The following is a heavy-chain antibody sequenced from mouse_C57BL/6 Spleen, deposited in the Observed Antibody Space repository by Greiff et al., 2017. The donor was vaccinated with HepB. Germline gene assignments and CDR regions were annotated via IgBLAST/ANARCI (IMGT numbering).Heavy chain of an antibody. D-gene: IGHD2-4*01. CDR1: GYTFTSYW. Sequence: VQLQQSGAELVKPGASVKMSCKASGYTFTSYWITWVKQRPGQGLEWIGDIYPGSGSTNYNEKFKSKATLTVDTSSSTAYMQLSSLTSEDSAVYYCARFGDYDDGFDYWGQGTTLTVSS. CDR2: IYPGSGST. V-gene: IGHV1-55*01. CDR3: ARFGDYDDGFDY. J-gene: IGHJ2*01.